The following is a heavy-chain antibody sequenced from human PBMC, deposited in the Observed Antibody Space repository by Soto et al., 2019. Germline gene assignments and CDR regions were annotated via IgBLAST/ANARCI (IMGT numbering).Heavy chain of an antibody. J-gene: IGHJ4*02. D-gene: IGHD3-9*01. CDR2: ISGSGGST. Sequence: EVQLLESGGGLVQPGGSLRLSCAASGFTFSGYAMTWVRQAPGKGLEWVSSISGSGGSTYYTNSVKGRFTISRDNSKNMMYLQMKSLRAEVAAIFYCAKDALYYDVLTGPNSWGKGTLVPVS. CDR1: GFTFSGYA. V-gene: IGHV3-23*01. CDR3: AKDALYYDVLTGPNS.